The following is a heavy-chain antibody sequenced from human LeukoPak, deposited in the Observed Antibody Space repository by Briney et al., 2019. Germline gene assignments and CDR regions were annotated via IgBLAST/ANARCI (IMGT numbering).Heavy chain of an antibody. CDR1: GFTFDDYG. D-gene: IGHD4-11*01. CDR3: ARAGDYSNYVGWFDP. V-gene: IGHV3-20*04. CDR2: INWNGGST. J-gene: IGHJ5*02. Sequence: PGGSLRLSCAASGFTFDDYGMSWVRQAPGKGLEWVSGINWNGGSTGYADSVKGRFTISRDNAKNSLYLQMNSLRAEDTALYYCARAGDYSNYVGWFDPWGQGTLVTVSS.